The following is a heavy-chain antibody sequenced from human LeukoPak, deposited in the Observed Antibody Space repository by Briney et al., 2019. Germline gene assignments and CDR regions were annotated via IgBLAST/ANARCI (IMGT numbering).Heavy chain of an antibody. Sequence: GGSLRLSCAASGFTFSSYAMHWVRQAPGKGLEWVAVISYDGSNKYYADSVKGRFTISRDNSKNTLYLQMNSLRAEDTAVYYCARDPLTCIAVAGLCWYFDLWGRGTLVTVSS. J-gene: IGHJ2*01. CDR2: ISYDGSNK. CDR1: GFTFSSYA. CDR3: ARDPLTCIAVAGLCWYFDL. V-gene: IGHV3-30-3*01. D-gene: IGHD6-19*01.